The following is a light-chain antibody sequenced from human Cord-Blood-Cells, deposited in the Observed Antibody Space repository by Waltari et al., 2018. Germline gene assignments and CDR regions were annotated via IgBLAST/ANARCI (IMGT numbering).Light chain of an antibody. V-gene: IGLV2-11*02. CDR2: DVS. Sequence: QSALTQPRSVSGSPGHSVTISCTGPRSDAGVYNYVSWYQQHPGKAPKLMIYDVSKRPSGVPDRFSGSKSGNTASLTISGLQAEDEADYYCCSYAGSYTYVFGTGTKVTVL. CDR3: CSYAGSYTYV. CDR1: RSDAGVYNY. J-gene: IGLJ1*01.